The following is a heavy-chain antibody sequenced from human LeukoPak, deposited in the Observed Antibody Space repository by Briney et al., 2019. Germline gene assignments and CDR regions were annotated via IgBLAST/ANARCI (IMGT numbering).Heavy chain of an antibody. D-gene: IGHD3-22*01. J-gene: IGHJ5*02. CDR3: TRPRFPYYYDSSGYPLFDP. CDR1: GFTFSGSA. Sequence: AGGPLRLSCAASGFTFSGSAMHWVRQASGKGLEWVGRIRSKANSYATAYAASVKGRFIISRDDSKNTAYLQMNSLKTEDTAVYYCTRPRFPYYYDSSGYPLFDPWGQGTLVTVSS. CDR2: IRSKANSYAT. V-gene: IGHV3-73*01.